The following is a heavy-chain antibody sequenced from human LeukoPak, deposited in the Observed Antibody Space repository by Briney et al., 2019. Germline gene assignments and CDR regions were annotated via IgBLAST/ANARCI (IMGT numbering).Heavy chain of an antibody. V-gene: IGHV3-7*03. J-gene: IGHJ4*02. Sequence: GGSLRLSCAASGFTFSSYWMSWVRQAPGKGLEWVANIKQDGSEKYYVDSVKGRFTISRDNSKNTLYLQMNSLRAEDTAVYYCAKLITMIVVLNYFDYWGQGTLVTVSS. CDR1: GFTFSSYW. D-gene: IGHD3-22*01. CDR2: IKQDGSEK. CDR3: AKLITMIVVLNYFDY.